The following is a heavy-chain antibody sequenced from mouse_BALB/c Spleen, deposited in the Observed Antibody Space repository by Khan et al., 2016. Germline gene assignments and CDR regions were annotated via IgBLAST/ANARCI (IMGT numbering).Heavy chain of an antibody. CDR1: GYTFTDYY. V-gene: IGHV1-26*01. CDR3: ARGVDYGNYFDY. CDR2: INPNNGDT. J-gene: IGHJ2*01. Sequence: VQLKQSGPELVKPGASVKMSCKASGYTFTDYYMKWVKQSQGKSLEWIGDINPNNGDTFYNQKFKGKATLTVDKSSSTAYMQLNSLTSEDSAVYYCARGVDYGNYFDYWGQGTTLTVSS. D-gene: IGHD2-1*01.